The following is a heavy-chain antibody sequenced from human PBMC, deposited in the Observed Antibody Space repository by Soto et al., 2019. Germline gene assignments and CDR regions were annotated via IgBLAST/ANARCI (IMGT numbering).Heavy chain of an antibody. CDR2: INHSGST. J-gene: IGHJ4*02. CDR3: ASLGDRAVVAATPFAY. CDR1: GGSFSGYY. D-gene: IGHD2-15*01. V-gene: IGHV4-34*01. Sequence: QVQLQQWGAGLLKPSETLSLTCAVYGGSFSGYYWSWIRQPPGKGLEWIGEINHSGSTNYIPSLNSRVTISVDTSKKQFSLKLSSVTAADTAVYYCASLGDRAVVAATPFAYWGQGTLVTASS.